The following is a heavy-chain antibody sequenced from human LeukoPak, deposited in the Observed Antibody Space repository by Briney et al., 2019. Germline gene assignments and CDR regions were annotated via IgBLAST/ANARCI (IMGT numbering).Heavy chain of an antibody. J-gene: IGHJ4*02. CDR3: ASGDCSSTSCYNIDY. CDR2: INPNSGGT. CDR1: GYTFTGYY. Sequence: ASVKVSCKASGYTFTGYYMHWVRQAPGQGLEWMGRINPNSGGTNYAQKFQGRVTMTRDTSISTAYMELSRLRSDDTAVYYCASGDCSSTSCYNIDYWGQGTLVTVSS. D-gene: IGHD2-2*02. V-gene: IGHV1-2*06.